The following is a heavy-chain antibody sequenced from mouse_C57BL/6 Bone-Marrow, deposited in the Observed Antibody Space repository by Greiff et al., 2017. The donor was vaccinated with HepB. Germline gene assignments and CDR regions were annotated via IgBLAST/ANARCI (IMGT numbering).Heavy chain of an antibody. CDR2: IYPRSGNT. D-gene: IGHD2-2*01. Sequence: QVQLKQSGAELARPGASVKLSCKASGYTFTSYGISWVKQRTGQGLEWIGEIYPRSGNTYYNEKFKGKATLTADKSSRTAYMELRSLTSEDSAVYLCARCGYGCDEGFDYWGQGTLVTVSA. CDR3: ARCGYGCDEGFDY. V-gene: IGHV1-81*01. J-gene: IGHJ3*01. CDR1: GYTFTSYG.